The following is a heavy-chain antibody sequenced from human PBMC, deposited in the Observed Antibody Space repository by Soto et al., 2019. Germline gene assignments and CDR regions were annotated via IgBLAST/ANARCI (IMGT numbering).Heavy chain of an antibody. D-gene: IGHD3-3*01. Sequence: ASVKVSCKASGYTFTSYGISWVRQAPGQGLEWMGWISAYNGNTNYAHKLQGRVTMTTDTSTSTAYMELTSLRSDDTAVYYCARGAVLYYDFWSGYYTDEEYYYGMDVWGQGTRGTVSS. J-gene: IGHJ6*02. CDR2: ISAYNGNT. V-gene: IGHV1-18*01. CDR3: ARGAVLYYDFWSGYYTDEEYYYGMDV. CDR1: GYTFTSYG.